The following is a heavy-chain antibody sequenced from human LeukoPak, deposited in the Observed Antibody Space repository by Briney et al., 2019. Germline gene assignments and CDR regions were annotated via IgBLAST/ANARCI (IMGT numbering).Heavy chain of an antibody. Sequence: SETLSLTCTVSGGSISSYYWSWIRQPPGKGLEWIGYIYYSGSTNYNPSLKSRVTISVDTSKNQFSLKLSSVTAADTAVYYCTSGTLSYYYMDVWGKGTTVTISS. CDR1: GGSISSYY. CDR2: IYYSGST. J-gene: IGHJ6*03. D-gene: IGHD1-14*01. CDR3: TSGTLSYYYMDV. V-gene: IGHV4-59*01.